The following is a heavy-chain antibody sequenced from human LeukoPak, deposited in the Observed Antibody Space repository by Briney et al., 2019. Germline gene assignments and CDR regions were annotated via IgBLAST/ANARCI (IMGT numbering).Heavy chain of an antibody. CDR2: IYYSGST. D-gene: IGHD6-13*01. V-gene: IGHV4-28*01. J-gene: IGHJ4*02. Sequence: SDTLSLTCAVSGYSISSSNWWGWIRQPPGKGLEWIGYIYYSGSTYYNPSLKSRVTMSVDTSKNQFSLKLSSVTAVDTAVYYCVKGAAAGTFIDYWGQGTLVTVSS. CDR1: GYSISSSNW. CDR3: VKGAAAGTFIDY.